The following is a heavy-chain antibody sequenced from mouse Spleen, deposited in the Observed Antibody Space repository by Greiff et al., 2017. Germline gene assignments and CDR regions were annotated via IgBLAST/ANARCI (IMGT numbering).Heavy chain of an antibody. CDR3: AKYYAYAMDY. CDR2: INPSSGYT. J-gene: IGHJ4*01. D-gene: IGHD1-1*01. Sequence: LVESGAELARPGASVKMSCKASGYTFTSYTMHWVKQRPGQGLEWIGYINPSSGYTKYNQKFKDKATLTADKSSSTAYMQLSSLTSEDSAVYYCAKYYAYAMDYWGQGTSVTVSS. CDR1: GYTFTSYT. V-gene: IGHV1-4*01.